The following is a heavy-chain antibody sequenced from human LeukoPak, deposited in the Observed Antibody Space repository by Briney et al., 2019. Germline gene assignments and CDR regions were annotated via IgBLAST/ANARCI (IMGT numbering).Heavy chain of an antibody. D-gene: IGHD5-18*01. CDR2: ISYDGSNK. CDR3: ARTSTQYSYGPYFDY. J-gene: IGHJ4*02. V-gene: IGHV3-30*04. CDR1: GFTFSSYA. Sequence: GGSLRLSCAASGFTFSSYAMHWVRQAPGKGLEWVAVISYDGSNKYYADSVKGRFTISRDNAKNSLYLQMNSLRAEDTAVYYCARTSTQYSYGPYFDYWGQGTLVTVSS.